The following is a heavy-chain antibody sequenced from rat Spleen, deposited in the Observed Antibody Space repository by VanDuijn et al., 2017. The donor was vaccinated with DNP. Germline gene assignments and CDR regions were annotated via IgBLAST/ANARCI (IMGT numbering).Heavy chain of an antibody. CDR2: ISSGGNT. V-gene: IGHV2-6*01. Sequence: QVQLKESGPGLVQPSQTLSLTCTVSGFSLTSYTVSWVRQPPGKGLEWIAAISSGGNTYYNSALKSRLSISRDTSKSLVFLKMNSLQTEDTAIYYCTREDYWGQGVMVTVSS. CDR3: TREDY. J-gene: IGHJ2*01. CDR1: GFSLTSYT.